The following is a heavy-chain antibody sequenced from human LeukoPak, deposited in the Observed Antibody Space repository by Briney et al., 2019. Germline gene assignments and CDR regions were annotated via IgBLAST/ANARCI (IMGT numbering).Heavy chain of an antibody. CDR2: ISGSGGST. CDR3: AKEYSSSWYVYFQH. V-gene: IGHV3-23*01. D-gene: IGHD6-13*01. J-gene: IGHJ1*01. Sequence: GGSLRLSCAASGFTFGSFAMSWVRQAPGKGLEWVSAISGSGGSTYYADSVKGRFTISRDNSKNTLYLQMNSLRAEDTAVYYCAKEYSSSWYVYFQHWGQGTLVTVSS. CDR1: GFTFGSFA.